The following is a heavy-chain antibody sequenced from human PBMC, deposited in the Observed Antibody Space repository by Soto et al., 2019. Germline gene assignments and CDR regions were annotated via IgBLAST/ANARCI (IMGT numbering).Heavy chain of an antibody. CDR1: GFTFSSYA. V-gene: IGHV3-23*01. D-gene: IGHD3-9*01. CDR3: AKGRAGVIITLTFDY. CDR2: ISGSGGST. Sequence: GGSLRLSCAASGFTFSSYAMSWVRQAPGKGLEWVSAISGSGGSTYYADSVKGRFTISRDNSKNTLYLQMNSLRAEDTAVYYCAKGRAGVIITLTFDYWGQGTLVTVSS. J-gene: IGHJ4*02.